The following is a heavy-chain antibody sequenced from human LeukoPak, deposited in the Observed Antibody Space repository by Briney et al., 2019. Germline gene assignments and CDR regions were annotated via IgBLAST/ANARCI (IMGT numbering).Heavy chain of an antibody. CDR2: ISGDGGST. Sequence: GGSLRLSCAAPGFTFDDYAMHWVRQAPGKGLEWVSLISGDGGSTYYADSVKGRFTISRDNSKNSPYLQMNSLRTEDTALYYCAKDIGYGVGRDAFDIWGQGTMVTVSS. CDR1: GFTFDDYA. CDR3: AKDIGYGVGRDAFDI. D-gene: IGHD4-17*01. J-gene: IGHJ3*02. V-gene: IGHV3-43*02.